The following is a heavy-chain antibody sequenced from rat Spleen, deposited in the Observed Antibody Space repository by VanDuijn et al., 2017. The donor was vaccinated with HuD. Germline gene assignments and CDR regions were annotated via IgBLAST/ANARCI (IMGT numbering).Heavy chain of an antibody. Sequence: EVQLQESGPGLVKPSQSLSLTCSVTGYSITSSYRWNWIRKFPGNKLEWMGYINSAGTTNYNPSLKSRISITRDTSKNQFFLQVNSVTTEDTATYYCARDYYSSYFYGFAYWGQGTLVTVSS. CDR3: ARDYYSSYFYGFAY. D-gene: IGHD1-2*01. V-gene: IGHV3-3*01. CDR1: GYSITSSYR. J-gene: IGHJ3*01. CDR2: INSAGTT.